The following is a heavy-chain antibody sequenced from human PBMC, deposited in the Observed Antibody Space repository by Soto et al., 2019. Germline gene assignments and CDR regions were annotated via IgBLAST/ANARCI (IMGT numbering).Heavy chain of an antibody. Sequence: SLRLSCAASGFTFSSYGMHWVRQAPGKGLEWVAVISYDGSNKYYADSVKGRFTISRDNSKNTLYLQMNSLRAEDTAAYYCAKAWRWGYFDYWGQGTLVTVSS. CDR1: GFTFSSYG. CDR3: AKAWRWGYFDY. CDR2: ISYDGSNK. J-gene: IGHJ4*02. D-gene: IGHD1-1*01. V-gene: IGHV3-30*18.